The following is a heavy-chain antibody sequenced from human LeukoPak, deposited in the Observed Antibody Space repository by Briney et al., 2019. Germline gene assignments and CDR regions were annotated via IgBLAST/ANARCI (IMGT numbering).Heavy chain of an antibody. CDR3: TWRDYYDSSGYYS. CDR1: GYTFTSYG. J-gene: IGHJ4*02. D-gene: IGHD3-22*01. Sequence: GASVKVSCKASGYTFTSYGISWVRQAPGQGLEWMGWISAYNGNTNYAQKLQGRVTMTTDTSTSTAYMELRSLRSDDTAVYYCTWRDYYDSSGYYSWGQGTLVTVSS. V-gene: IGHV1-18*01. CDR2: ISAYNGNT.